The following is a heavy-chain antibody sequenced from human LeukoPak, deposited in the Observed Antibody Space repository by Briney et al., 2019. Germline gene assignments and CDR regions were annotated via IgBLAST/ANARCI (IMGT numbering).Heavy chain of an antibody. CDR1: GYTFTSYY. V-gene: IGHV1-46*01. J-gene: IGHJ5*02. D-gene: IGHD3-9*01. Sequence: RASVKVSCKASGYTFTSYYMHWVRQAPGQGLEWMGIINPSGGSTSYAQKFQGRVTMTRDMSTSTVYMELSSLRSEDTAVYYCATRPTYYDILTGPRGPNWFDPWGQGTLVTVSS. CDR3: ATRPTYYDILTGPRGPNWFDP. CDR2: INPSGGST.